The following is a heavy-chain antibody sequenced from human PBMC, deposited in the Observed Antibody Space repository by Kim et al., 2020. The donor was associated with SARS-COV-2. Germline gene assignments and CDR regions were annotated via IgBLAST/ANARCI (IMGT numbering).Heavy chain of an antibody. J-gene: IGHJ5*02. CDR3: ATSVPSGSYYPWFDP. D-gene: IGHD1-26*01. CDR2: FDPEDGET. V-gene: IGHV1-24*01. CDR1: GYTLTELS. Sequence: ASVKVSCKVSGYTLTELSMHWVRQAPGKGLEWMGGFDPEDGETIYAQKFQGRVTMTEDTSTDTAYMELSSLRSEDTAVYYCATSVPSGSYYPWFDPWGQGTLVTVSS.